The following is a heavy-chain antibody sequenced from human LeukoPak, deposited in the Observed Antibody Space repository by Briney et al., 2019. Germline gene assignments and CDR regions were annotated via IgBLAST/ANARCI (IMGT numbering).Heavy chain of an antibody. CDR1: GYTFTSYN. J-gene: IGHJ4*02. Sequence: ASVKVSCKASGYTFTSYNMHWVRQAPGRGLEWMGIINPGGGSTSYAQKFQGRVTMTRDTSTSTVYMELGSLRSEDSAVYYCARGLGSGSNTFDYWGQGTLVAGSS. V-gene: IGHV1-46*01. CDR2: INPGGGST. D-gene: IGHD3-10*01. CDR3: ARGLGSGSNTFDY.